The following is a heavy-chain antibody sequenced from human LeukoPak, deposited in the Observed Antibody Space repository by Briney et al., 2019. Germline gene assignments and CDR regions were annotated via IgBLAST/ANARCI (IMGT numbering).Heavy chain of an antibody. CDR1: GGTFSSYA. J-gene: IGHJ4*02. V-gene: IGHV1-69*13. Sequence: ASVKVSCKASGGTFSSYAISWVRQATGQGLEWMGGIIPIFGTANYAQKFQGRVTITADESTSTAYMELSSLRSEDTAVYYCARDHADWGSGFDYWGQGTLVTVSS. D-gene: IGHD7-27*01. CDR2: IIPIFGTA. CDR3: ARDHADWGSGFDY.